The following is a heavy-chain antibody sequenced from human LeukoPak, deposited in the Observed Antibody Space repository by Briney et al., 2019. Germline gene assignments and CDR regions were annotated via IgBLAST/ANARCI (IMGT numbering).Heavy chain of an antibody. Sequence: PSETLSLTCTVSGGSIGRYYWSWIRQPPGKGLEWIGRLSASGSTNYNPSLRSRATMSVDTSKNQFSLKLRSMTAADTAVYYCARDTVMIANPRRYWLDPWGQGTLVSVSS. CDR1: GGSIGRYY. CDR2: LSASGST. D-gene: IGHD3-22*01. V-gene: IGHV4-4*07. J-gene: IGHJ5*02. CDR3: ARDTVMIANPRRYWLDP.